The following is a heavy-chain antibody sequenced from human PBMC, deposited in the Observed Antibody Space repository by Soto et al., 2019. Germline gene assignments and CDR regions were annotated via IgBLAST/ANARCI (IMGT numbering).Heavy chain of an antibody. V-gene: IGHV3-23*01. D-gene: IGHD6-13*01. CDR3: AKGVGYSSPYGMDV. Sequence: GGSLRLSCAASEFPFSRYPMSWVRQAPGKGLEWVSAISGSGGSTYYADSVKGRFTISRDNSKNTLYLQMNSLRAEDTAVYYCAKGVGYSSPYGMDVWGQGTTVPVSS. J-gene: IGHJ6*02. CDR2: ISGSGGST. CDR1: EFPFSRYP.